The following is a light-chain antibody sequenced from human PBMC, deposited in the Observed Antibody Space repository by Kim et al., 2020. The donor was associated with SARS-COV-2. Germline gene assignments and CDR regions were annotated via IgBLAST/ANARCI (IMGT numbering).Light chain of an antibody. Sequence: GDRVSSTCRASQDISNNLAWFQHKPGKAPKLLIYAASALHSEVPSRFSGSGSGTDFTLTISNLQPEDVATFYCQSYNRAPWTFGQGTKVDIK. V-gene: IGKV1-27*01. CDR3: QSYNRAPWT. J-gene: IGKJ1*01. CDR2: AAS. CDR1: QDISNN.